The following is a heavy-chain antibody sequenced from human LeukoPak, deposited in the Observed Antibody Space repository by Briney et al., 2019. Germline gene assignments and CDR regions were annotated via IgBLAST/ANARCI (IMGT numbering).Heavy chain of an antibody. J-gene: IGHJ4*02. D-gene: IGHD3-22*01. Sequence: SETLSLTCTVSGGSISSYYWSWIRQPPGKGLEWIGYIYYSGSTNYNPSLKSRVTISVGTSKNQFSLKLSSVTAADTAVYYCAREVNYYDSSGPFDYWGQGTLVTVSS. V-gene: IGHV4-59*01. CDR3: AREVNYYDSSGPFDY. CDR1: GGSISSYY. CDR2: IYYSGST.